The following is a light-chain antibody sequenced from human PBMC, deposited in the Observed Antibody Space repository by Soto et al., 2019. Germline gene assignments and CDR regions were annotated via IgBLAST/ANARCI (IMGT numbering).Light chain of an antibody. CDR3: QQYGSSPLT. V-gene: IGKV3-20*01. CDR2: GAS. Sequence: EIVLTQSPGTLSLSPGERATLSCRASQSVSSSYLAWYQQKPGQAPRLLIYGASSRATGIPDRFSGSGSGTDFTLNSSRLEPEDFAVYYCQQYGSSPLTFGQGTKLEIK. CDR1: QSVSSSY. J-gene: IGKJ2*01.